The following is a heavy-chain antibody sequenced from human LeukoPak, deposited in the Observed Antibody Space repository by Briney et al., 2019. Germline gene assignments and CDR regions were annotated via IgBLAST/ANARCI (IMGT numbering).Heavy chain of an antibody. J-gene: IGHJ4*02. V-gene: IGHV3-30*03. D-gene: IGHD5-12*01. CDR3: TRPRLGYDYLLDY. CDR2: ISYDGSNK. Sequence: GGSLRLSCAASGFTFRSYWVTWVRQAPGKGLEWVAVISYDGSNKYYADSVKGRFTISRDNSKNTLYLQMNSLRAEDTAVYYCTRPRLGYDYLLDYWGQGTLVTVSS. CDR1: GFTFRSYW.